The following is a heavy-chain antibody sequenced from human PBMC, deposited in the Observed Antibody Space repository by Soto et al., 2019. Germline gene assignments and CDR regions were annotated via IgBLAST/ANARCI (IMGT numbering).Heavy chain of an antibody. CDR2: IIPIFGTA. D-gene: IGHD2-15*01. J-gene: IGHJ4*02. CDR3: GRAASGGGGIDY. CDR1: GGTFSSYA. V-gene: IGHV1-69*06. Sequence: QVQLVQSGAEVKKPGSSVKVSCKASGGTFSSYAISWVRQAPGQGLEWMGGIIPIFGTANYAQKFQGRVRITADKPTGTAYRGLGSLSSEETAVYYCGRAASGGGGIDYWGQGTLVTVS.